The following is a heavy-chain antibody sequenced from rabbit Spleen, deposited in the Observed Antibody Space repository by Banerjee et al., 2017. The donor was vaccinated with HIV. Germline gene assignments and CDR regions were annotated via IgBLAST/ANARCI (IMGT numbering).Heavy chain of an antibody. CDR3: ARDSGSSFSSYGMDL. CDR2: IETGSSGFT. V-gene: IGHV1S40*01. J-gene: IGHJ6*01. D-gene: IGHD8-1*01. Sequence: QSLEESGGDLVKPEGSLTLTCAASGIDFSGYYYMCWVRQAPGKGLEWIACIETGSSGFTFFASWAKGRFTCSKTSSTTVTLQMTSLTAADTATYFCARDSGSSFSSYGMDLWGPGTLVTVS. CDR1: GIDFSGYYY.